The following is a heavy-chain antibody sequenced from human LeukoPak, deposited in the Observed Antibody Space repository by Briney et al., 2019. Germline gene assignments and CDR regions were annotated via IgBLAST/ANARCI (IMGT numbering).Heavy chain of an antibody. J-gene: IGHJ3*02. V-gene: IGHV1-46*01. CDR3: TGSSSGAFDI. D-gene: IGHD6-6*01. CDR2: INPSGGST. Sequence: ASVKVSCKASGHTFTSYYMHWVRQAPGQGLEWMGIINPSGGSTSYAQKFQGRVTMTRDTSTSTVYMELSSLRSEDTAVYYCTGSSSGAFDISGQGTMVTVSS. CDR1: GHTFTSYY.